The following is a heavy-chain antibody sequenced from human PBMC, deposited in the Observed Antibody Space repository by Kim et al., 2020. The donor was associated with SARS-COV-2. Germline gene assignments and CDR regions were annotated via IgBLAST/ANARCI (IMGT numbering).Heavy chain of an antibody. V-gene: IGHV4-59*01. Sequence: PLQSRVTISVDTSRNQFSLKLNSVTAADTAVYYCAREVRCTSTSCYDAYDIWGQGTMVTVSS. D-gene: IGHD2-2*01. J-gene: IGHJ3*02. CDR3: AREVRCTSTSCYDAYDI.